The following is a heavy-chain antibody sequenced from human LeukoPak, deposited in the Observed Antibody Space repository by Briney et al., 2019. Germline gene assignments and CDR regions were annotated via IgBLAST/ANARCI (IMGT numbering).Heavy chain of an antibody. Sequence: SETLSLTCAVYGGSFSGYYWSWIRQRPGKGLEWIGEINHSGSTNYNPSLKSRVTISVDTSKNQFSLKLSSVTAADTAVYYCARFQAAGLDYWGQGTLVTVSS. CDR2: INHSGST. D-gene: IGHD6-13*01. J-gene: IGHJ4*02. CDR1: GGSFSGYY. V-gene: IGHV4-34*01. CDR3: ARFQAAGLDY.